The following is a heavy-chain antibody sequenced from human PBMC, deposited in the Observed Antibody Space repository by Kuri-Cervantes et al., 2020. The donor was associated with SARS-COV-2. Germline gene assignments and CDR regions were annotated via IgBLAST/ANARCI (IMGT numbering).Heavy chain of an antibody. Sequence: GESLKISCAASGFTFSSYGMHWVRQAPGKGLEWVAVISYDGSNKYYADSVKGRFTISRDSSKNTLYLQMNSLRAEDTAVYYCAKDAGVGATGSFDYWGQGTLVTVSS. CDR2: ISYDGSNK. D-gene: IGHD1-26*01. J-gene: IGHJ4*02. CDR3: AKDAGVGATGSFDY. V-gene: IGHV3-30*18. CDR1: GFTFSSYG.